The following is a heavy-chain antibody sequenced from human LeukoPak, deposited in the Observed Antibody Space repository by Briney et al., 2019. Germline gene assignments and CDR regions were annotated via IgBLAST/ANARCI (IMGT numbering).Heavy chain of an antibody. J-gene: IGHJ4*02. Sequence: PSETLSLTCTVSGGSISSSSYYWGWIRQPPGKGLEWIGSIYYSGSTYYNPSLKSRVTISVDTSKNQFSLKLSSVTAADTAVYYCARRGLYYYGSGSFPRGPYFDYWGQGTLVTVSS. CDR3: ARRGLYYYGSGSFPRGPYFDY. D-gene: IGHD3-10*01. CDR1: GGSISSSSYY. CDR2: IYYSGST. V-gene: IGHV4-39*07.